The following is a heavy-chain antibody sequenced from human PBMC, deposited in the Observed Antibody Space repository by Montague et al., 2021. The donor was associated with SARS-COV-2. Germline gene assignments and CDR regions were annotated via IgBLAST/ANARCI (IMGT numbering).Heavy chain of an antibody. CDR3: ARISDGSGMGFDN. Sequence: PALVKPTQTLTLTCTFSGFSLSTSGMCVSWIRQPPGKALVWLARIDWDDDKYYSTSLKTRLTISNDTSKNQVVLTMTNMDPVDTATYYCARISDGSGMGFDNWGQGTLVTVSS. CDR2: IDWDDDK. D-gene: IGHD3-10*01. J-gene: IGHJ4*02. CDR1: GFSLSTSGMC. V-gene: IGHV2-70*11.